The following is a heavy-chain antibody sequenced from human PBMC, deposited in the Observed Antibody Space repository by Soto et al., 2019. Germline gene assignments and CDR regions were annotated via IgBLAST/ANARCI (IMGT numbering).Heavy chain of an antibody. CDR1: GGSISSSSYY. Sequence: SETLSLTCTVSGGSISSSSYYWGWIRQPPGKGLEWIGSIYYSGSTYYNPSLKSRVTISVDTSKNQFSLKLSSVTAADTAVYYCARQTLDIVVVPAALEWYWYDPWGQGTLVTVSS. J-gene: IGHJ5*02. V-gene: IGHV4-39*01. D-gene: IGHD2-2*01. CDR2: IYYSGST. CDR3: ARQTLDIVVVPAALEWYWYDP.